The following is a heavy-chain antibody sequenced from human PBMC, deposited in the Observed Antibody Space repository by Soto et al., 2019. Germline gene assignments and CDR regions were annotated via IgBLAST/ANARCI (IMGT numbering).Heavy chain of an antibody. CDR2: ITIDGGST. J-gene: IGHJ4*02. Sequence: PGGSLRLSCAASGFTFTTYAMSWVRQAPGKGLEWVSSITIDGGSTFYADPVQGRFTVSRDNSRNTLYLQMNSLRAEDTAVYYCAKYKGIIHHLTFDYWGQGTLVTVSS. V-gene: IGHV3-23*01. CDR1: GFTFTTYA. CDR3: AKYKGIIHHLTFDY. D-gene: IGHD1-1*01.